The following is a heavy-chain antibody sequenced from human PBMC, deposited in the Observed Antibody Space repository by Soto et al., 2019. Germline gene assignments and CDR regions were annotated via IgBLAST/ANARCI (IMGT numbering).Heavy chain of an antibody. V-gene: IGHV3-21*01. CDR3: ARDRGVGVGHGIFDY. CDR1: GFTFSSYS. CDR2: ISTTSTYI. Sequence: GGSLRLSCAASGFTFSSYSMNWVRQAPGKGLEWVSSISTTSTYIHYADSLKGRSSISRDNAKNSLYLQMNSLRAEDTAVYYCARDRGVGVGHGIFDYWGQGTLVTVSS. D-gene: IGHD3-10*01. J-gene: IGHJ4*02.